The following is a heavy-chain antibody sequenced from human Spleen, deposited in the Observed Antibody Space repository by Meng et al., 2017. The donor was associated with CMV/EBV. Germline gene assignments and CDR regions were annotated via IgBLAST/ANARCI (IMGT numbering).Heavy chain of an antibody. J-gene: IGHJ4*02. Sequence: SETLSLTCTVSGGSVSSGSYYWSWIRQPPGKGLEWIGYIYYSGSTNYNPSLKSRVTISVDTSKNQFSLKLSSVTAADTAVYYCATQGAYNWNRFYFDYWGQGTVVTVSS. V-gene: IGHV4-61*01. D-gene: IGHD1-20*01. CDR3: ATQGAYNWNRFYFDY. CDR1: GGSVSSGSYY. CDR2: IYYSGST.